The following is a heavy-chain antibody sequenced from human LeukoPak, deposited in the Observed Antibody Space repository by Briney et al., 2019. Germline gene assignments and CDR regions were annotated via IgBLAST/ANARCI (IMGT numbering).Heavy chain of an antibody. J-gene: IGHJ5*02. CDR1: GFTFSSYA. CDR2: ISVAAGST. Sequence: QPGGSLRLSCAASGFTFSSYAMTWVRQAPGKGLEWVSGISVAAGSTYYADSVKGRFTIFRDNSKNTLYLQMNSLRAEDTAVYYCARRYGDYANWFDPWGQGTLVTVSS. D-gene: IGHD4-17*01. CDR3: ARRYGDYANWFDP. V-gene: IGHV3-23*01.